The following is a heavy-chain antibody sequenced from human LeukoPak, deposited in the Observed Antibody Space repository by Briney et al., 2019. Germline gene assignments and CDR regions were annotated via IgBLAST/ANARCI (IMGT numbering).Heavy chain of an antibody. CDR2: IKTDGSIT. V-gene: IGHV3-74*01. CDR1: GFSFSSHW. D-gene: IGHD6-6*01. Sequence: PGGSLRLSCAASGFSFSSHWMYWVRQPPEKGLVWVSRIKTDGSITTYADSVRGRFTISRDNAKNTLYLQMNSLRAEDTAVYYCARGVRDIAALDYWGQGSLATVSS. J-gene: IGHJ4*02. CDR3: ARGVRDIAALDY.